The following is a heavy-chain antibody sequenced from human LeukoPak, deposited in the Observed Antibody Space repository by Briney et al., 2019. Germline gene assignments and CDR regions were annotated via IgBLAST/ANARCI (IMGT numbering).Heavy chain of an antibody. J-gene: IGHJ3*02. V-gene: IGHV3-7*01. D-gene: IGHD3-22*01. CDR2: IKQDGSEK. CDR1: GFTFSSYW. CDR3: ASFYYDSSGYYLAYVGPDAFDI. Sequence: PGGSLRLSCAASGFTFSSYWMSWVRQAPGKGLEWVANIKQDGSEKYYVDSVKGRFTISRDNAKNSLYLQMSSLRAEDTAVYYCASFYYDSSGYYLAYVGPDAFDIWGQGTMVTVSS.